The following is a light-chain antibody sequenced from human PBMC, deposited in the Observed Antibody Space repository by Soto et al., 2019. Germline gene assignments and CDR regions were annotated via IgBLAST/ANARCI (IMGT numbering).Light chain of an antibody. J-gene: IGLJ1*01. V-gene: IGLV2-14*01. CDR3: SSYTSSSTNV. CDR2: DVS. Sequence: QSALTRPASVSGSPGQSVTVCCTGTSSDVGGYNYVSWYQQHPGKAPKLMIYDVSNRPSGVSNRFSGSKSGNTASLTISGLQAEDEADYYCSSYTSSSTNVFGTGTKVTVL. CDR1: SSDVGGYNY.